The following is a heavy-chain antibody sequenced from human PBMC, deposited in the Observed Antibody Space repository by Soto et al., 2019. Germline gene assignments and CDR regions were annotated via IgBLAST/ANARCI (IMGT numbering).Heavy chain of an antibody. CDR1: GFAFSSHP. Sequence: XGSLRLSCSASGFAFSSHPMSWIRQAPEKGLDWVAGISDSGSLTYNADSVRGRFTISRDNSKNTLYLQMNSLRAEDTAVYYCARRTFGSSRSFDIWGQGAMVTVSS. CDR2: ISDSGSLT. CDR3: ARRTFGSSRSFDI. D-gene: IGHD6-6*01. J-gene: IGHJ3*02. V-gene: IGHV3-23*01.